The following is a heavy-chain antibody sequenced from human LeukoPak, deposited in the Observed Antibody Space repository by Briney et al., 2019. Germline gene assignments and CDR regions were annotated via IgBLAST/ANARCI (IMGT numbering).Heavy chain of an antibody. Sequence: ASVKVSCXASGYTFTGYYMHWVRRAPGQGLEWMGWINPNSGGTNYAQKFQGRVTMTRDTSISTAYMELSRLRSDDTAVYYCASGRSSTSCYEYYFDYWGQGTLVTVSS. J-gene: IGHJ4*02. CDR1: GYTFTGYY. D-gene: IGHD2-2*01. CDR3: ASGRSSTSCYEYYFDY. V-gene: IGHV1-2*02. CDR2: INPNSGGT.